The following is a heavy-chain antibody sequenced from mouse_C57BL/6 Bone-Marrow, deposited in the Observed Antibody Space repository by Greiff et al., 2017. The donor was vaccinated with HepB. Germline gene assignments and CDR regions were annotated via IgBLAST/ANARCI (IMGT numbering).Heavy chain of an antibody. J-gene: IGHJ3*01. Sequence: DVMLVESGGGLVQPKGSLKLSCAASGFSFNTYAMNWVRQAPGKGLEWVARIRSKSNNYATYYADSVKDRFTISRDDSESMLYLQMNNLKTEDTAMYYCVTDYDYDTAWFAYWGQGTLVTVSA. V-gene: IGHV10-1*01. CDR1: GFSFNTYA. CDR3: VTDYDYDTAWFAY. CDR2: IRSKSNNYAT. D-gene: IGHD2-4*01.